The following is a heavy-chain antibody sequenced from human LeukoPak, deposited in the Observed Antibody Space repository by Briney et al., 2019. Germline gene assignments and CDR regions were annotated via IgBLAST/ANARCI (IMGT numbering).Heavy chain of an antibody. CDR1: GFTFSSYA. CDR3: AKDRGYSGYDPLDY. Sequence: GGSLRLYCAASGFTFSSYALRWVRQAPGKGLEWVSAISGGGGSTYYADSVKGRFTISRDNSKNTLYLQMNSLRAEDTAIYYCAKDRGYSGYDPLDYWGQGALVTVSS. D-gene: IGHD5-12*01. CDR2: ISGGGGST. J-gene: IGHJ4*02. V-gene: IGHV3-23*01.